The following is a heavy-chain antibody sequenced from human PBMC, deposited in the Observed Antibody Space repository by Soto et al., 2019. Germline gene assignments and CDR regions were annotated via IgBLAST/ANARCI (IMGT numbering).Heavy chain of an antibody. V-gene: IGHV1-2*02. J-gene: IGHJ3*02. CDR3: ARVFSRGKNAFDI. Sequence: ASVKVSCKASGYTFTGYYMHWVRQAPGQGLEWMGWINPNSGGTNYAQKFQGRVTMTRDTSISTAYMELSRLRSDDTAVYYCARVFSRGKNAFDIWGQGTMVTVSS. CDR1: GYTFTGYY. CDR2: INPNSGGT.